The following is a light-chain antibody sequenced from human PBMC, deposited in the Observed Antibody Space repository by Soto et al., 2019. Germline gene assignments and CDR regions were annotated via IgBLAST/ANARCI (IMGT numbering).Light chain of an antibody. V-gene: IGLV1-40*01. CDR3: QSYDTSLSGSDV. CDR1: TSNIGAGYD. CDR2: ANS. Sequence: QSVLTQPPSVPGAPGQRVIVSCTGSTSNIGAGYDVHWYQQLPGTSPKLLIFANSNRPSGVPDRFSASRSGSSASLTITGLQAEDEADYYCQSYDTSLSGSDVFGSGTKVTVL. J-gene: IGLJ1*01.